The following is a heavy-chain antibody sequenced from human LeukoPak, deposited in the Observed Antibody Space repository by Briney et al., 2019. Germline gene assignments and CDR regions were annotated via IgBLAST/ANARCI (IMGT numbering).Heavy chain of an antibody. Sequence: ASVKVSCKASGYTFTSYPISWVRQAPGQGLEWMGWITTYNGNTNYAQKFQGRVTMTEDTSTDTAYMELSSLRSEDTAVYYCATTTSMDSSGYYMFDYWGQGTLVTVSS. CDR1: GYTFTSYP. J-gene: IGHJ4*02. V-gene: IGHV1-18*01. CDR2: ITTYNGNT. CDR3: ATTTSMDSSGYYMFDY. D-gene: IGHD3-22*01.